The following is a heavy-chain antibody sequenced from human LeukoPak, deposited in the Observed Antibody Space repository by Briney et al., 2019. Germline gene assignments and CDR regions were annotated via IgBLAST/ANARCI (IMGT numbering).Heavy chain of an antibody. V-gene: IGHV3-48*03. CDR3: ARGGYCTTALCYAMNAFDL. D-gene: IGHD2-2*03. J-gene: IGHJ3*01. Sequence: GGSLRLSCAASGFNFHSHEMNWVTQAPGKGLEFISYISPSGTTMYYADSVKGRFTISRDNAKNSLYLQMTSMRAEDTAVYYCARGGYCTTALCYAMNAFDLWGQGKMVTVSS. CDR2: ISPSGTTM. CDR1: GFNFHSHE.